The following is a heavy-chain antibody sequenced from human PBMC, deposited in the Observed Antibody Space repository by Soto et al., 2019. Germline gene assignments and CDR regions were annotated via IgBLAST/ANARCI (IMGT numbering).Heavy chain of an antibody. V-gene: IGHV5-51*01. CDR3: ARHGPDIMITFGGVIVGFDY. J-gene: IGHJ4*02. Sequence: GESLKISCKGSGYSFTSYWIGWVRQMPGKGLEWMGIIYPGDSDTRYSPSFQGQVTISADKSISTAYLQWSSLKASDTAMYYCARHGPDIMITFGGVIVGFDYWGQGTLVTVSS. CDR2: IYPGDSDT. CDR1: GYSFTSYW. D-gene: IGHD3-16*02.